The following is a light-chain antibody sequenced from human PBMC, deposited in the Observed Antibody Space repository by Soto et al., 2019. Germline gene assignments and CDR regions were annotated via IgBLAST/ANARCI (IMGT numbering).Light chain of an antibody. CDR3: QSYDSSLSGRGVV. J-gene: IGLJ2*01. V-gene: IGLV1-40*01. CDR1: SSNIGAGYD. Sequence: QSALTQPPSVSGAPGQRVTISCTGSSSNIGAGYDVHWYQQLPGTAPKLLIYGNSNRPSGVPDRFSGSKSGTSASLAITGLQAEDEADYYCQSYDSSLSGRGVVFGGGTKVTVL. CDR2: GNS.